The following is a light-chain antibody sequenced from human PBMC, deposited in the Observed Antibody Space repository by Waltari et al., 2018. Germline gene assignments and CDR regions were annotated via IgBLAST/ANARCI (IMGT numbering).Light chain of an antibody. CDR1: SNNVGNHG. CDR3: SAWDSDLRGYV. J-gene: IGLJ1*01. V-gene: IGLV10-54*04. CDR2: RNN. Sequence: QAGLTQPPSVSKGLRQTAPLSCTGNSNNVGNHGAAWLQQHQGQPPKLLSYRNNNRPSGISDRFSASRSGNTASLTITGLQPEDEADYYCSAWDSDLRGYVFGTGTKVTVL.